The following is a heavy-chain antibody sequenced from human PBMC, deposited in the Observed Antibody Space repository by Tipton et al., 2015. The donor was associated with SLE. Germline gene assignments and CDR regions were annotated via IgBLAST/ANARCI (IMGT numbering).Heavy chain of an antibody. J-gene: IGHJ5*02. CDR1: GASISSGGYY. V-gene: IGHV4-31*03. CDR3: ARGAYGVVSVYSYNWFDP. CDR2: IYYTGRT. D-gene: IGHD3-3*01. Sequence: TLSLTCSVSGASISSGGYYWSWIRQHPGKGLEWIGYIYYTGRTFYNPSLKSRLTISVDTSKNHFSLNLTSAMAADTAVYYCARGAYGVVSVYSYNWFDPWGQGILVTVSS.